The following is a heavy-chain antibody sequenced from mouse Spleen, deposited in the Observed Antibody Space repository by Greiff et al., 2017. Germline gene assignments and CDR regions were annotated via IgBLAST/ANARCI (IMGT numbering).Heavy chain of an antibody. CDR2: ISSGSSTI. CDR3: ARKTTVGGFAY. J-gene: IGHJ3*01. Sequence: EVKVVESGGGLVKPGGSLKLSCAASGFTFSDYGMHWVRQAPEKGLEWVAYISSGSSTIYYADTVKGRFTISIDNAKNTLFLQMTSLRSEDTAMYYCARKTTVGGFAYWGQGTLVTVSA. D-gene: IGHD1-1*01. CDR1: GFTFSDYG. V-gene: IGHV5-17*01.